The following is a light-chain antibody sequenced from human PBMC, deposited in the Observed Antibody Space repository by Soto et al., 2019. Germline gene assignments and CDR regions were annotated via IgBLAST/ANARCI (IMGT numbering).Light chain of an antibody. CDR2: DVG. V-gene: IGLV2-11*01. CDR3: CSYAGSYEV. CDR1: SRDVGYYHY. J-gene: IGLJ2*01. Sequence: QSALTQPRSVSGSPGQSVTISCTGTSRDVGYYHYVSWYQQHPGKVPKLMIYDVGKRPSGVPDRFSGSKSGNTASLTISGLQAEDEADYYCCSYAGSYEVFGGGTKLTVL.